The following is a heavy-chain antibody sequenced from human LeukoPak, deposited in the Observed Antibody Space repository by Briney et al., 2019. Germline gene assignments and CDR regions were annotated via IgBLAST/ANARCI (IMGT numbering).Heavy chain of an antibody. Sequence: GGSLRLSCAASGFTFSNYWMSWVRQAPGKGLEWVGFIRSKAYGGTTEYAASVKGRFTISRDDSKSIAYLQMNSLKTEDTAVYYCTGELGYCSSTSCLPLGYWGQGTLVTVSS. J-gene: IGHJ4*02. CDR3: TGELGYCSSTSCLPLGY. CDR1: GFTFSNYW. V-gene: IGHV3-49*04. CDR2: IRSKAYGGTT. D-gene: IGHD2-2*01.